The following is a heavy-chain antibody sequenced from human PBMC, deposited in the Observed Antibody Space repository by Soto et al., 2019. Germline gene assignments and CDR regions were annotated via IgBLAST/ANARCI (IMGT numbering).Heavy chain of an antibody. CDR1: GFPFSNYD. CDR3: ARGSTAFNY. J-gene: IGHJ4*02. V-gene: IGHV3-21*01. Sequence: VQLVESGGGLVKPGGSLRLSCAASGFPFSNYDINWVRQAPGKGLEWVSFISSSGTYIYYADSVKGRFTISRDNAKNSLYLQMNSRRVEDTAVYYCARGSTAFNYWGQGTLVTVSS. CDR2: ISSSGTYI.